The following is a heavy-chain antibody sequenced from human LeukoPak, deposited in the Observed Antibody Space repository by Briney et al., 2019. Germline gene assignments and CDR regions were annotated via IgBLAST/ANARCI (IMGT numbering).Heavy chain of an antibody. Sequence: SETLSLTCTVSGGSISSYYWSWIRQPAGKGLEWIGRMYTSGSTNYNPSLKSRVTMSVDTSKNQFSLKLSSVTAADTAVYYCARASVPAAMQYYYYGMDVWGQGTTVTVSS. V-gene: IGHV4-4*07. CDR2: MYTSGST. CDR3: ARASVPAAMQYYYYGMDV. J-gene: IGHJ6*02. D-gene: IGHD2-2*01. CDR1: GGSISSYY.